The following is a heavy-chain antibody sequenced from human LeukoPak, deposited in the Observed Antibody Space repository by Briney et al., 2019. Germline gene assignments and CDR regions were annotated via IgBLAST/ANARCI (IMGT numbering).Heavy chain of an antibody. V-gene: IGHV4-4*09. CDR2: IYGSGRT. CDR1: GVSINSHY. J-gene: IGHJ4*02. CDR3: VVRPNQDFFDY. Sequence: KPSETLSLTCTVSGVSINSHYLNWIRQPPGKGLEWIGYIYGSGRTNYNPSLKSRVTMSVDTSKSQFSLRLSSVTAADTAVYYCVVRPNQDFFDYWGQGPLVTVSS.